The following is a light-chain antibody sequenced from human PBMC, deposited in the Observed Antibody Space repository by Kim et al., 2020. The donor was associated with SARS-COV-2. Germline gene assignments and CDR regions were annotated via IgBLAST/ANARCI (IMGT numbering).Light chain of an antibody. CDR1: QSVSSN. CDR2: GAS. V-gene: IGKV3-15*01. CDR3: QQYSHWPLT. J-gene: IGKJ4*01. Sequence: EIVMTQSPATLSVSPGERATLSCRASQSVSSNLAWYQQKPGQAPRLLIYGASTRATGIPGRFRGSGSGTEFTLTISSLQSEDFAVYYCQQYSHWPLTFGGGTKVDIK.